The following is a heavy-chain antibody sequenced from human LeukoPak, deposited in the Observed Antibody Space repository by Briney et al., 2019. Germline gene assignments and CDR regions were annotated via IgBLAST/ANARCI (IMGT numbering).Heavy chain of an antibody. D-gene: IGHD2-15*01. V-gene: IGHV4-59*08. CDR3: ARHPFATPFDY. Sequence: SETLSLTCSVSGGSISGYYWSWIRQPPGQGLEWIGYMYETGHTMYNSSPKSRVTMSLDTSRNYFSLSLSSVTAADTAVYYCARHPFATPFDYWGPGTLVTVPS. CDR1: GGSISGYY. CDR2: MYETGHT. J-gene: IGHJ4*02.